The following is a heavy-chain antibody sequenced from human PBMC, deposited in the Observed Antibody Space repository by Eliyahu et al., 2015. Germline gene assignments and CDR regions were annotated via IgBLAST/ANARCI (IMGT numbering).Heavy chain of an antibody. CDR1: GFTFSSYG. J-gene: IGHJ6*02. Sequence: GGVVQPGRSLRLSCAASGFTFSSYGMHWVRQAPGKGLEWVAVISYDGSNKYYADSVKGRFTISRDNSKNTLYLQMNSLRAEDTAVYYCARPIYSNYGWYYYYGMDVWGQGTTVTVSS. CDR2: ISYDGSNK. V-gene: IGHV3-30*03. CDR3: ARPIYSNYGWYYYYGMDV. D-gene: IGHD4-11*01.